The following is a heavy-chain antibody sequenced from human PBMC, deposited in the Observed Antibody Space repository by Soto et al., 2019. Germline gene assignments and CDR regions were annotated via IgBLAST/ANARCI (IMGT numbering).Heavy chain of an antibody. J-gene: IGHJ5*02. CDR2: IYYSGST. CDR3: ARNARAIRELNWFDP. D-gene: IGHD1-7*01. CDR1: GGSISSGGYY. Sequence: QVQLQESGPGLVKPSQTLSLTCTVSGGSISSGGYYWSWIRQHPGKGLEWIGYIYYSGSTYYNPSLKSRVTIAVDTSKNQFSLKLSSVTAADTAVYYCARNARAIRELNWFDPWGQGTLVTVSS. V-gene: IGHV4-31*03.